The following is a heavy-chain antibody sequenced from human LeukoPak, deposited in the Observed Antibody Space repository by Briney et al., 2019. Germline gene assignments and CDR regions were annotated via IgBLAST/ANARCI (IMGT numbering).Heavy chain of an antibody. CDR2: INSDGSST. V-gene: IGHV3-74*01. J-gene: IGHJ4*02. D-gene: IGHD3-10*01. Sequence: GGSLRLSCAASGFTFSSYWMHWVRQAPGKGLVWVSRINSDGSSTTYADSVKGRFTISRDNAKNTLYLQMNSLRAEDTAVYYCARVIGPFSGSYTIGYWGQGTLVTVSS. CDR1: GFTFSSYW. CDR3: ARVIGPFSGSYTIGY.